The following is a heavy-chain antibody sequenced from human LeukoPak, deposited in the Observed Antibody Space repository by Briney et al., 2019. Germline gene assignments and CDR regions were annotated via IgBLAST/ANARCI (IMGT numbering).Heavy chain of an antibody. J-gene: IGHJ2*01. Sequence: GSLRLSCTASGFTFGDYAMSWFRQAPGKGLEWIGEIHRSGSTNYNPSLKSRVSISVDTSKNQFSLKLSSVTAADTAVYYCARFLAYCGGDCSNWYFDLWGRGTLVTVSS. V-gene: IGHV4-34*08. D-gene: IGHD2-21*02. CDR1: GFTFGDYA. CDR3: ARFLAYCGGDCSNWYFDL. CDR2: IHRSGST.